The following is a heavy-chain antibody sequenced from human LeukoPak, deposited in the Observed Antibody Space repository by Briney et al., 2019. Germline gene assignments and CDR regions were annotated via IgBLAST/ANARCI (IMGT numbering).Heavy chain of an antibody. CDR1: GGSISSYY. CDR2: IYYSGST. J-gene: IGHJ2*01. CDR3: ARSIGGSYFLHWYFDL. D-gene: IGHD1-26*01. V-gene: IGHV4-59*01. Sequence: SETLSLTCTVSGGSISSYYWSWIRQPPGKGLEWIGYIYYSGSTNYNPSLKSRVTISVDTSKNQFSLKLSSVTAADTAVYYCARSIGGSYFLHWYFDLWGRGTLVTVSS.